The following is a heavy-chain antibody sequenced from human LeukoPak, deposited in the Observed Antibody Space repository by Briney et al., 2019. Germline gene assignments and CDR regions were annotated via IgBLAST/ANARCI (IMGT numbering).Heavy chain of an antibody. J-gene: IGHJ4*02. V-gene: IGHV4-59*12. CDR1: GGSISSYY. Sequence: SETLSLTCTVSGGSISSYYWSWIRQPPGKGLEWIGYIYYSGSTNYNPSLKSRVTISVDTSKNQFSLKLSSVTAADTAVYYCGRVWSSDGPIYYFGYWGQGTLVTVSS. D-gene: IGHD3-10*01. CDR3: GRVWSSDGPIYYFGY. CDR2: IYYSGST.